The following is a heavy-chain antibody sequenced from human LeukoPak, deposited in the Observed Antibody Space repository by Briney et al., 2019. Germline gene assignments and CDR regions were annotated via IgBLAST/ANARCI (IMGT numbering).Heavy chain of an antibody. CDR3: ARRGSYSAEYFQH. Sequence: GGSLRLSCAASGFSFSSYTMHWVRQAPGKGLESVSAISSSGGSTYYVNSVKGRFTISRDNSKNTLYLQMGSLRAEDMAVYYCARRGSYSAEYFQHWGQGTLVTVSS. D-gene: IGHD1-26*01. J-gene: IGHJ1*01. CDR1: GFSFSSYT. V-gene: IGHV3-64*01. CDR2: ISSSGGST.